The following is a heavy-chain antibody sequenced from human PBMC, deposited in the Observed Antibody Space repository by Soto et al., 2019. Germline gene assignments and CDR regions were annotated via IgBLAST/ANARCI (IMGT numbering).Heavy chain of an antibody. CDR2: LYSSGNT. CDR1: GASISAYA. Sequence: PSETLSLTCTVSGASISAYAWSWIRQPAGKGLEWIGRLYSSGNTNYNPSFKSRLTMSADPSKNQFSLRLSSVTAADTAVYYCARGPYSSGWYVVDYWGQGTLVTVSS. CDR3: ARGPYSSGWYVVDY. J-gene: IGHJ4*02. V-gene: IGHV4-4*07. D-gene: IGHD6-19*01.